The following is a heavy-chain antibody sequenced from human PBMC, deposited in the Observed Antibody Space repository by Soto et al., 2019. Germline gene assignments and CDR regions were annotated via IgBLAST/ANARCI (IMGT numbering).Heavy chain of an antibody. CDR2: VYSSGST. CDR1: GGSMTTYY. J-gene: IGHJ4*02. D-gene: IGHD1-7*01. CDR3: ARSTWNYYHY. Sequence: QVQLQESGPGLVKPSETLSLTCTVSGGSMTTYYWSWIRQPPGKGLEWIGYVYSSGSTDYNPSIKSRVTISVDTSNNQFSLKLSSVTTADTAVYYCARSTWNYYHYWGQGTLVTVSS. V-gene: IGHV4-59*01.